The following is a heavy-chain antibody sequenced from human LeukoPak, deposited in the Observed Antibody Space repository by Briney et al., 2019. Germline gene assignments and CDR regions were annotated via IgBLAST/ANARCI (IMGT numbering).Heavy chain of an antibody. CDR3: AKRLPVVGDRNRAFDY. D-gene: IGHD2-21*02. J-gene: IGHJ4*02. CDR1: GFTFSNYA. Sequence: GGSLRLSCAASGFTFSNYAMNWVRQAPGKGLEWVSVITSCGSTYYADSVKGRFTISRDNSKNTLYLQMNSLRAEDTAVYYCAKRLPVVGDRNRAFDYWGQGTLVTVSS. CDR2: ITSCGST. V-gene: IGHV3-23*01.